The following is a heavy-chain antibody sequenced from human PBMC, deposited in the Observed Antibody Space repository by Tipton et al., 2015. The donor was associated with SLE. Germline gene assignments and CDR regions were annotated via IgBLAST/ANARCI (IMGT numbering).Heavy chain of an antibody. CDR1: GGSISSHY. CDR3: VRAQLPPRHYYYYLDV. CDR2: FYYSGST. J-gene: IGHJ6*03. D-gene: IGHD1-1*01. V-gene: IGHV4-59*11. Sequence: TLSLTCTVSGGSISSHYWSWIRQPPGKGLEWIGYFYYSGSTNYNPPLKSRVTISVDTSKNQFSLKLSSVTAADTAVYYCVRAQLPPRHYYYYLDVWGKGTTVTVSS.